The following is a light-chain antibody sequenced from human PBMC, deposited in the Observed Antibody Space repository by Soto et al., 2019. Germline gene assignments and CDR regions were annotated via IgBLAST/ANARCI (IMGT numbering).Light chain of an antibody. CDR1: QSVSSSH. V-gene: IGKV3-20*01. Sequence: EIVLTQSPGNLSLSPGERATLSCRASQSVSSSHLGWYQKKPGQAPRLLICEISDRADGIPDRFSGSGSGTDFTLTISRLEPEDSAIYYCQYYGTSPLYPFGQGTKLEI. J-gene: IGKJ2*01. CDR3: QYYGTSPLYP. CDR2: EIS.